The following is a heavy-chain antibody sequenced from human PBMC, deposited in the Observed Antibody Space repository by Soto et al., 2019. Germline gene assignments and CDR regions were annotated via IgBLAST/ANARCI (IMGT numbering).Heavy chain of an antibody. J-gene: IGHJ4*02. CDR3: VRAAGPSYYGYGY. D-gene: IGHD3-10*01. Sequence: EVHLVESGGALVQPGGSLRLSCAASGLSFSDYNMNWVRQAPGKGLEWVSCISASSRTIYYGDSVKGRFTISRDNGKNSLYLQMSSLRNDDTSGYYCVRAAGPSYYGYGYWGQGTLVIVSS. CDR1: GLSFSDYN. V-gene: IGHV3-48*02. CDR2: ISASSRTI.